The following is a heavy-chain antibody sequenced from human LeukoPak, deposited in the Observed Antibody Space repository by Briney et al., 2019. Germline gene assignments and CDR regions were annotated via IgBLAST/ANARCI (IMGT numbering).Heavy chain of an antibody. CDR3: ARGPYRIVVVPAAITSFDY. J-gene: IGHJ4*02. Sequence: GASVKVSCKASGYTFTRYYMHWVRQAPGQGLEWMGWINPNSGGTNYAQKFQGRVTMTRDTSISTAYMELSRLRSDDTAVYYCARGPYRIVVVPAAITSFDYWGQGTLVTVSS. V-gene: IGHV1-2*02. CDR2: INPNSGGT. D-gene: IGHD2-2*01. CDR1: GYTFTRYY.